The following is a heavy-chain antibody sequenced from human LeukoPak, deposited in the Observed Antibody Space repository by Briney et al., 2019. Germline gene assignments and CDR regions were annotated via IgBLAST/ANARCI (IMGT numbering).Heavy chain of an antibody. CDR3: ARSRWQWLVRQAWDYYYYMDV. Sequence: PSETLSLTCTVSGGSISSSSYDWGWLRQPPGKGLEWIGSIYYSGSTYYNPSLKSRFTISVDTSKNQFSLKLSSVTAADTAVYYCARSRWQWLVRQAWDYYYYMDVWGKGTTVTVSS. J-gene: IGHJ6*03. CDR1: GGSISSSSYD. CDR2: IYYSGST. D-gene: IGHD6-19*01. V-gene: IGHV4-39*07.